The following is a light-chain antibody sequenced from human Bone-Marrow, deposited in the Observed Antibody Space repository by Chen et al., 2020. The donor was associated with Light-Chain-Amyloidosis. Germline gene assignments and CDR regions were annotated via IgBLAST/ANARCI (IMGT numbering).Light chain of an antibody. CDR1: SSDVGSYNL. Sequence: QSALTQPASVSGSPGQSITISCTGTSSDVGSYNLVSWYQQHPGKAPKLMIYEVSKRPSGVPDRFSGSKSGTSASLAISGLQSEDEADYYCAAWDDSLNGVVFGGGTKLTVL. V-gene: IGLV2-14*02. CDR2: EVS. J-gene: IGLJ2*01. CDR3: AAWDDSLNGVV.